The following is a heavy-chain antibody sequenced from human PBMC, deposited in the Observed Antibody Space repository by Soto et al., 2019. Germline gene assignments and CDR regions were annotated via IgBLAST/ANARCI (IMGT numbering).Heavy chain of an antibody. V-gene: IGHV1-69*08. CDR3: ARDRGLVRYGSGSLDV. CDR2: IIPILGIA. Sequence: QVQLVQSGAEVKKPGSSVKVSCKASGGTFSSYTISWVRQAPGQGLEWMGRIIPILGIANYAQKFQGRVTITADKSTSTAYMELSSLRSEDTAVYYCARDRGLVRYGSGSLDVWGQGTTVTVSS. J-gene: IGHJ6*02. D-gene: IGHD3-10*01. CDR1: GGTFSSYT.